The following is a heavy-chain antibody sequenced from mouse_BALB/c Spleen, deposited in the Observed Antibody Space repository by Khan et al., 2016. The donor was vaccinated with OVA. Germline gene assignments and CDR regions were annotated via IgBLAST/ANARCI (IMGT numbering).Heavy chain of an antibody. CDR2: VDPFRGGT. Sequence: EVQLQQSGPELMKPGASVKISCKASGYSFTTYYLHWVMQSHGESLEWIGYVDPFRGGTTYNQKFKGKATLTVDKSSSTADMQRSNRTSEDSAVHYSTRHGYVAWFTYWGQGTLVTVSA. CDR3: TRHGYVAWFTY. J-gene: IGHJ3*01. V-gene: IGHV1S135*01. D-gene: IGHD2-2*01. CDR1: GYSFTTYY.